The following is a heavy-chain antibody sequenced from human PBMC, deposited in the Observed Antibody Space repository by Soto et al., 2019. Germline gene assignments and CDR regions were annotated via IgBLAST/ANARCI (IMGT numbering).Heavy chain of an antibody. CDR1: GLIVNNNF. Sequence: PGGSLRFSCEASGLIVNNNFMNWVRQAPGKGLEWVSYISSSSSTIYYADSVKGRLTISRDNAKNSLYLQMNSLRAEDTAVYYCARDLGSGTYYNFYPLDYWGQGTLVTVSS. D-gene: IGHD3-10*01. V-gene: IGHV3-48*01. CDR3: ARDLGSGTYYNFYPLDY. CDR2: ISSSSSTI. J-gene: IGHJ4*02.